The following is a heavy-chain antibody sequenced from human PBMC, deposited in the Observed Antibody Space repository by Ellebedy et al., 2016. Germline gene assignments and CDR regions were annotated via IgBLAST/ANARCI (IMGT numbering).Heavy chain of an antibody. V-gene: IGHV3-11*04. CDR3: SRDQDGMGGTSDY. J-gene: IGHJ4*02. Sequence: GESLKISXAASGFTFSDYYMSWIRQAPGKGLEWVSYISSSGSSEYYADSVKGRFTISRDSAKSTLYLQMNGLRAEDTAVYYCSRDQDGMGGTSDYWGQGTLVTVSS. CDR1: GFTFSDYY. CDR2: ISSSGSSE. D-gene: IGHD1-26*01.